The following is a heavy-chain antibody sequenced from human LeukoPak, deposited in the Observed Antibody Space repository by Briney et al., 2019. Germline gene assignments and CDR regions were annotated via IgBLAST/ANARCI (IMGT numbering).Heavy chain of an antibody. CDR3: TTDCPSSTVAAGGTCAFDI. D-gene: IGHD6-13*01. CDR1: GFTFSDAW. CDR2: IKSKTDGGTT. J-gene: IGHJ3*02. Sequence: AGSLRLSCAASGFTFSDAWMSWVRQAPGKGLEWVGRIKSKTDGGTTDNAAPVRGRFTISRDDSKNTLYLQMNSLKTEDTAVYYCTTDCPSSTVAAGGTCAFDIWGQGTMVTVSS. V-gene: IGHV3-15*01.